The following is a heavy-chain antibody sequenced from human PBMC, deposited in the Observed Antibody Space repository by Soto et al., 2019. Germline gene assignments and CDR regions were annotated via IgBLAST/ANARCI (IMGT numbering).Heavy chain of an antibody. D-gene: IGHD2-21*02. J-gene: IGHJ4*02. CDR1: GDSISSIIYY. Sequence: PXEALSLTCNVTGDSISSIIYYWGWIRKLPGKGLEWIGSIYYSGSTYNNPSLRSRVSMSIDTSKDEFSLKLKSVTAADTALYFCARQRTSVVTQAYFDVWGPGSLVTFSS. CDR2: IYYSGST. V-gene: IGHV4-39*01. CDR3: ARQRTSVVTQAYFDV.